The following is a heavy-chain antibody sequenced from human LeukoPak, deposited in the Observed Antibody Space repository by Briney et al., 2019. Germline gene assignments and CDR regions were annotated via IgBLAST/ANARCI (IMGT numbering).Heavy chain of an antibody. CDR1: GGSISSYY. V-gene: IGHV4-59*01. Sequence: SETLSLTCTVSGGSISSYYWSWIRQPPGKGLEWIGYIYYSGSTNYNPSLKSRVTISVDTSKNQFSLKLSSVTAADTAVYYCASAYCGGDCYFTEEPTPPDYWGQGTLVTVSS. CDR2: IYYSGST. J-gene: IGHJ4*02. CDR3: ASAYCGGDCYFTEEPTPPDY. D-gene: IGHD2-21*02.